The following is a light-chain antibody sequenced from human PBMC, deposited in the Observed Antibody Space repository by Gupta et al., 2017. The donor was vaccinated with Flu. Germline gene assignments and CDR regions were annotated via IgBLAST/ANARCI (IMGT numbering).Light chain of an antibody. CDR2: KHR. CDR3: KSADSSGPWV. J-gene: IGLJ3*02. CDR1: AWPKPY. Sequence: PRLPVRICSTGGAWPKPYDYWKQQKLGQAPVLVIYKHRERDAGITERFSGSSSGTTVTLTISGFQAEDEADYYCKSADSSGPWVFGGGTKLTVL. V-gene: IGLV3-25*03.